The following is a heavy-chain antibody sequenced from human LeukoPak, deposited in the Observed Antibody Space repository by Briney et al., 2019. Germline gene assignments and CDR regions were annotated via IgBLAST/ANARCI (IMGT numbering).Heavy chain of an antibody. D-gene: IGHD3-3*01. V-gene: IGHV7-4-1*02. CDR3: ARDHYDFWSGYPHLGY. CDR2: INTNTGNP. CDR1: GGTFSSYA. J-gene: IGHJ4*02. Sequence: ASVTVSCKASGGTFSSYAMNWVRQAPGQGLEWMGWINTNTGNPTYAQGFTGRFVFSLDTSVSTAYLQISSLKAEDTAVYYCARDHYDFWSGYPHLGYWGQGTLVTVSS.